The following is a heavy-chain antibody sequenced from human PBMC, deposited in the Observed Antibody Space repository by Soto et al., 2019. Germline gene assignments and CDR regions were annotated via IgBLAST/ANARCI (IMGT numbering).Heavy chain of an antibody. CDR1: GFTFSSYS. D-gene: IGHD3-22*01. CDR3: AKVHSSGYCGAFDI. J-gene: IGHJ3*02. V-gene: IGHV3-48*02. Sequence: PGGSLRLSCAASGFTFSSYSMNWVRQAPGKGLEWVSYISSSSSTIYYADSVKGRFTISRDNAKNSLYLQMNSLRDEDTAVYYCAKVHSSGYCGAFDIWGQGTMVTVSS. CDR2: ISSSSSTI.